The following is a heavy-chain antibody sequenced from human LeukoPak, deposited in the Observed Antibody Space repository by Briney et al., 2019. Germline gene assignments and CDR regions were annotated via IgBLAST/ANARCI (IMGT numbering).Heavy chain of an antibody. CDR2: ISADGGST. J-gene: IGHJ4*02. Sequence: PGGSLRLSCVASGLNFDDSAMHWVRQAPGKGLEWVSLISADGGSTFSADSVKGRFTISRDNAKNSLYLQMNSLRAEDTAVYYCTRVQDDVSGYYGIPYTIGYWGQGTQVTVSS. D-gene: IGHD3-22*01. CDR3: TRVQDDVSGYYGIPYTIGY. V-gene: IGHV3-43*02. CDR1: GLNFDDSA.